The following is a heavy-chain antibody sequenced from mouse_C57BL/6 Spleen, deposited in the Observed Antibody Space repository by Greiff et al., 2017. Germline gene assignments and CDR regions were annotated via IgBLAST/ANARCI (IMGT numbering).Heavy chain of an antibody. V-gene: IGHV1-64*01. D-gene: IGHD1-1*01. Sequence: VQLQQPGAELVKPGASVKLSCKASGYTFTSYWMHWVKQRPGQGLEWIGMIHPNSGSTNYNEKFKSKATLTVDKSSSTAYMQLSSLTSEDSAVYYCARPIHGSSYGFDYWGQGTTLTVSS. J-gene: IGHJ2*01. CDR3: ARPIHGSSYGFDY. CDR2: IHPNSGST. CDR1: GYTFTSYW.